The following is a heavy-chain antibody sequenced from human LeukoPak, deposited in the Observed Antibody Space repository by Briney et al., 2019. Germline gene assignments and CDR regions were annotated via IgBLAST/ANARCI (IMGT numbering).Heavy chain of an antibody. CDR2: INPNSGGT. V-gene: IGHV1-2*02. CDR1: LYTLTRYY. Sequence: SVQVSHKASLYTLTRYYMHWVRQAPAQGLEWMGWINPNSGGTNYAQKFQGRVTMTRDTSISTAYMELSRLRSDDTAVYYCARDIRSNYVTGDYWGQGTLVTVSS. D-gene: IGHD4-11*01. J-gene: IGHJ4*02. CDR3: ARDIRSNYVTGDY.